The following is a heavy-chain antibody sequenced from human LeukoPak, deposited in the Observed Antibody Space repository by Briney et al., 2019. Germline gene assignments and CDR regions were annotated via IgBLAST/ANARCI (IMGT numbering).Heavy chain of an antibody. Sequence: PGGSLRLSCAASGFTFNNFAMSWVRQAPGKGLEWVSGIGGGGGTTNYADSVKGRFTISRDISKNTLYLQMNNLRAEDTAVYYCARGLGSAGTNAYWGQGTLVTVSP. D-gene: IGHD6-13*01. J-gene: IGHJ4*02. CDR3: ARGLGSAGTNAY. CDR2: IGGGGGTT. V-gene: IGHV3-23*01. CDR1: GFTFNNFA.